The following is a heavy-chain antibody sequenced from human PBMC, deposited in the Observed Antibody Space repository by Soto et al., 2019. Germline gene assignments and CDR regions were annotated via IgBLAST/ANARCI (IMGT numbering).Heavy chain of an antibody. Sequence: QVQLQESGPGLVKPSQTLSLTCTVSGGSISSSGYYWSWIRQHPEKGLEWIGNIYYSGGTYFNPSLKSRLTISIDTSNNQCSLKLSSGTAADTAIYYCARAAYGDYGRLTSFDPWGQGTLVTVSS. CDR1: GGSISSSGYY. CDR3: ARAAYGDYGRLTSFDP. CDR2: IYYSGGT. V-gene: IGHV4-31*03. D-gene: IGHD4-17*01. J-gene: IGHJ5*02.